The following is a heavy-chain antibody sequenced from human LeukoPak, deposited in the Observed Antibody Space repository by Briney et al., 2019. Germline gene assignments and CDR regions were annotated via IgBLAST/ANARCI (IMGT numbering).Heavy chain of an antibody. CDR3: ATPVPHGSDPSLYYYYMDV. J-gene: IGHJ6*03. V-gene: IGHV3-53*01. D-gene: IGHD3-10*01. CDR1: GGSISSGSYY. Sequence: QASETLSLTCTVSGGSISSGSYYWSWVRQAPGKGLEWVSVIYSGGSTYYADSVKGRFTISRDNSKNTLYLQMNSLRAEDTAVYYCATPVPHGSDPSLYYYYMDVWGKGTTVTISS. CDR2: IYSGGST.